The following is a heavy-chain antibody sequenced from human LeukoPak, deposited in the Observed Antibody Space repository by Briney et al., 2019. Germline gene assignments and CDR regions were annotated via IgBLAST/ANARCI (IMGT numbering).Heavy chain of an antibody. V-gene: IGHV3-49*04. CDR1: GFTFSSYA. Sequence: GGSLRLSCAASGFTFSSYAMHWVRQAPGKGLEWIGFIRGIAYGGTTEYAASVKGRFTISRDDSKSIAYLQMNSLKIEDTAVYYCTRMSIAVAVDYWGQGTLVTVSS. CDR2: IRGIAYGGTT. J-gene: IGHJ4*02. D-gene: IGHD6-19*01. CDR3: TRMSIAVAVDY.